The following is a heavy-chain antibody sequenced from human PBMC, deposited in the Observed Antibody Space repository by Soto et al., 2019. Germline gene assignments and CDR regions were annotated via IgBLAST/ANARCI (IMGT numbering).Heavy chain of an antibody. V-gene: IGHV4-30-2*01. CDR3: AFRPFYFYGLEV. D-gene: IGHD3-9*01. CDR1: GGSFTTAGYS. Sequence: SETLSLTCTVSGGSFTTAGYSWSWIRQPPGKALEWIGYVYHTGNTYPNPSLKSRVTISLDTSKNQFSLNMTSVTAADTALYFCAFRPFYFYGLEVWGPGTPVPLSS. J-gene: IGHJ6*02. CDR2: VYHTGNT.